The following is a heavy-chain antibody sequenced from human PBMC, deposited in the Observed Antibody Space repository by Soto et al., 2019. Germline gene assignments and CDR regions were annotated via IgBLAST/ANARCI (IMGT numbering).Heavy chain of an antibody. CDR2: ISGSGGST. V-gene: IGHV3-23*01. J-gene: IGHJ6*03. CDR3: AKAKSAGYYYYYMDV. Sequence: EVQLLESGGGLVQPGGSLRLSCAASGFTFSSYAMSWVRQAPGKGLEWVSAISGSGGSTYYADSVKGRFTISRDNSKNTLYMQMNSLRAEDTAVYYCAKAKSAGYYYYYMDVWGKGTTVTVSS. CDR1: GFTFSSYA. D-gene: IGHD6-13*01.